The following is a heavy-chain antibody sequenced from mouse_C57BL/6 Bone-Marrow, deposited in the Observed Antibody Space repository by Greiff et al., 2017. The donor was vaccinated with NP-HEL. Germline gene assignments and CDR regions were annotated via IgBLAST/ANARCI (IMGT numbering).Heavy chain of an antibody. CDR3: AREEIYYDSRFAY. V-gene: IGHV3-6*01. CDR2: ISYDGSN. J-gene: IGHJ3*01. D-gene: IGHD2-4*01. CDR1: GYSITRGYY. Sequence: EVQLQQSGPGLVKPSQSLSLPCSVTGYSITRGYYLNWIRQFPGNKLEWMGYISYDGSNNYNPSLKNRISITRDTSKNQFFLKLNSVTTEDTATYYCAREEIYYDSRFAYWGQGTLVTVSA.